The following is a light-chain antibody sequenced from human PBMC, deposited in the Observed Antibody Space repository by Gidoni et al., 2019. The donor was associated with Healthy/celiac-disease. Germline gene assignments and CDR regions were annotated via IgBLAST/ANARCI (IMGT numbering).Light chain of an antibody. CDR1: QSVSSSY. J-gene: IGKJ1*01. V-gene: IGKV3-20*01. Sequence: EIVLTHSPGTLSLSPGERATLSCRASQSVSSSYLAWYQQKPGQAPRLLIYVASSRATGIPDRFSGSGSGTDFTLTISRLEPEDFAVYYCQQYGSSRTFGQGTKVEIK. CDR3: QQYGSSRT. CDR2: VAS.